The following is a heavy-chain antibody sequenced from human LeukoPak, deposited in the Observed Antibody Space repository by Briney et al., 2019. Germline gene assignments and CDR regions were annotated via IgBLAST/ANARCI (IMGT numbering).Heavy chain of an antibody. CDR1: GLTFSSYS. CDR3: ARDLEQVRGVIHYGMDV. CDR2: ISSGSSTI. Sequence: PGGSLRLSCVASGLTFSSYSMNWVRQAPGKGLEWVSYISSGSSTIFYADSVKGRFTISRDNAKNSLYLQMNSLRDEDTAVYYCARDLEQVRGVIHYGMDVWGQGTTVTVSS. J-gene: IGHJ6*02. V-gene: IGHV3-48*02. D-gene: IGHD3-10*01.